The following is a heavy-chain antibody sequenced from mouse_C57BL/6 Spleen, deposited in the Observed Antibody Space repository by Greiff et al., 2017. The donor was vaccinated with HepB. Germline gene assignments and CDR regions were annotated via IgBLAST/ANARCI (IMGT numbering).Heavy chain of an antibody. CDR1: GYTFTSYW. V-gene: IGHV1-50*01. CDR3: AREGFAY. J-gene: IGHJ3*01. CDR2: IDPSDSYT. Sequence: VQLQQPGAELVKPGASVKLSCKASGYTFTSYWMQWVKQRPGQGLEWIGEIDPSDSYTNYNQKFKGKATLTVDTPSSTAYMQLSSLTSEDSAVYYCAREGFAYWGQGTLVTVSA.